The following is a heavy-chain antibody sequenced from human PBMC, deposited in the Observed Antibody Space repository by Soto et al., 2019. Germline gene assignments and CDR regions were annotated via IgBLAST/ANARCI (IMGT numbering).Heavy chain of an antibody. Sequence: ASVKVSCKASGYTFTSYGISWVRQAPGQGLEWMGWISAYNGNTNYAQKLQGRVTMTTDTSTSTAYMELRSLRSDDTAVYYRARQPDYYDSSGYHLVNFDYWGQGTLVTVSS. CDR3: ARQPDYYDSSGYHLVNFDY. D-gene: IGHD3-22*01. J-gene: IGHJ4*02. CDR1: GYTFTSYG. CDR2: ISAYNGNT. V-gene: IGHV1-18*01.